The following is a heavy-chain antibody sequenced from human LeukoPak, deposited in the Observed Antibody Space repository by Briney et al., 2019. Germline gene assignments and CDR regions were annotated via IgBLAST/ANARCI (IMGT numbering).Heavy chain of an antibody. J-gene: IGHJ4*02. CDR3: ARVIGYCSGGSCYSEKPDY. CDR2: MNPNSGNT. D-gene: IGHD2-15*01. Sequence: ASVKVSCKASGYTFTSYDINWVRQATGQGLEWMGWMNPNSGNTGYAQKFQGRVTMTRDTSISTAYMELSSLRSEDTAVYYCARVIGYCSGGSCYSEKPDYWGQGTVITVSS. CDR1: GYTFTSYD. V-gene: IGHV1-8*01.